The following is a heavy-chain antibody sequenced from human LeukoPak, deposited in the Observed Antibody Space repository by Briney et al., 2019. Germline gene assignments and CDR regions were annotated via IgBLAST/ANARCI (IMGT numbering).Heavy chain of an antibody. Sequence: GGSLSLSCTASGFAFDEHGMSWVRQVPGKGQELVFGINWSGGSTGYADPSRGRCIISRDNAKKSLYLQMDSLRAEDTALYYCARAPITSPFYFDYWGQGTLVTASS. J-gene: IGHJ4*02. D-gene: IGHD2-2*01. CDR1: GFAFDEHG. CDR2: INWSGGST. V-gene: IGHV3-20*04. CDR3: ARAPITSPFYFDY.